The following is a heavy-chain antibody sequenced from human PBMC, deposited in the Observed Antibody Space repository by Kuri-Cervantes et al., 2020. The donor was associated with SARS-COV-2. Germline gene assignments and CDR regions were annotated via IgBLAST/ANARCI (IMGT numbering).Heavy chain of an antibody. D-gene: IGHD3-3*01. CDR1: GFSVIDSH. V-gene: IGHV3-53*01. CDR2: FYSGGDI. J-gene: IGHJ6*02. Sequence: GGSLRLSCAAFGFSVIDSHMNWIRQAPGKGLEYISIFYSGGDIHYADSVKGRFTISRDSSENTVSLQMNNLRADDTAMYYCARGGVTVSGVVSTYYFAMDVWGLGTTVTSSS. CDR3: ARGGVTVSGVVSTYYFAMDV.